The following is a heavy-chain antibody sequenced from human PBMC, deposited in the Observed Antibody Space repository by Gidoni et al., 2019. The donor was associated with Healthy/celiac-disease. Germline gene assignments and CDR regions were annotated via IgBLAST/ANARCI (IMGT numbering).Heavy chain of an antibody. CDR1: GFTFSSYS. V-gene: IGHV3-21*01. CDR2: ISSSSSYI. Sequence: EVQLVESGGGLVKPGGSLRLSCAASGFTFSSYSMNWVRQAPGKGLEWVSSISSSSSYIYYADSVKGRFTISRDNAKNSLYLQMNSLRAEDTAVYYCATHEGTAMATGYWGQGTLVTVSS. CDR3: ATHEGTAMATGY. D-gene: IGHD5-18*01. J-gene: IGHJ4*02.